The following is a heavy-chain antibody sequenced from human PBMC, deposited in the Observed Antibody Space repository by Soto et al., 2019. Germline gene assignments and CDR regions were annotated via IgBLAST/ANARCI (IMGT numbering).Heavy chain of an antibody. Sequence: GGSLRLSCEASGFRFSDYTMSWVRQAPGKGLQWASSISSGGSFIHVAESLKGRLTVSRDNAKNSVFLELSSLRAEDTAVYYCARYSVGWYEYWGQGTLVTVSS. CDR2: ISSGGSFI. D-gene: IGHD1-26*01. J-gene: IGHJ5*01. CDR3: ARYSVGWYEY. V-gene: IGHV3-21*06. CDR1: GFRFSDYT.